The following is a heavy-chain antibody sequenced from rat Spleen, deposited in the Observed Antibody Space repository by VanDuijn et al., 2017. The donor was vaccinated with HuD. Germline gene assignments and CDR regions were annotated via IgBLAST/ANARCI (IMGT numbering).Heavy chain of an antibody. J-gene: IGHJ4*01. CDR1: GFTFSDYG. V-gene: IGHV5-29*01. Sequence: EVQLVESGGGLVQPGRSLKLSCAASGFTFSDYGMAWVRQGPTKGLEWVATISYGDRSGHSSTYYRDSVKGRFTISRDNAKSTLSLQMDSLRSEDTATYYCTRGYVMDAWGQGASVTVSS. CDR2: ISYGDRSGHSST. CDR3: TRGYVMDA.